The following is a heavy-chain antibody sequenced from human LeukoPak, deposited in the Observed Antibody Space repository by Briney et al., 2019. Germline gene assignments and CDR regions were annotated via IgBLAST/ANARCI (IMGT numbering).Heavy chain of an antibody. CDR2: VDHTGST. J-gene: IGHJ6*03. D-gene: IGHD1-1*01. CDR1: DDSITMYY. Sequence: PSETLSLTCSVSDDSITMYYWTWIRQPPGKGLEWIGYVDHTGSTNFNPPLNGRVSISRDTTKSLFSLRLRSVTAADTAVYFCARGRVSSSTWYSTYYYYFYMDVWGKGTTVTVSS. V-gene: IGHV4-59*01. CDR3: ARGRVSSSTWYSTYYYYFYMDV.